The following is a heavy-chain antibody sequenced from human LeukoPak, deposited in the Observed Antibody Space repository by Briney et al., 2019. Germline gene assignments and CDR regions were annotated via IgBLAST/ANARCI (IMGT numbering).Heavy chain of an antibody. CDR1: GFTFSTHS. CDR3: AKVLGGLWPGIDY. J-gene: IGHJ4*02. V-gene: IGHV3-74*01. CDR2: INSDGSST. D-gene: IGHD2-15*01. Sequence: PGGSLRLSCTASGFTFSTHSMHWVRQAPGKGPVWVSRINSDGSSTRYADSVTGRFTISRDNAKNTVYLRMNSLRAEDTAVYYCAKVLGGLWPGIDYWGQGTVVTVSS.